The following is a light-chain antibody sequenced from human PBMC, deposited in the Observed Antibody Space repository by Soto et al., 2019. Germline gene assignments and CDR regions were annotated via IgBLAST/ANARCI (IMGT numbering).Light chain of an antibody. J-gene: IGKJ1*01. Sequence: DIQMTQSPSTLSASVGARVTITCRASQSISSWLAWYQQKPGKAPKVLIYDVSNLERGVPSRFSGSGYGTEFTLTISSLQPDEFATYYCQQYNNDPRTFGQGTKLEIK. CDR3: QQYNNDPRT. CDR2: DVS. V-gene: IGKV1-5*01. CDR1: QSISSW.